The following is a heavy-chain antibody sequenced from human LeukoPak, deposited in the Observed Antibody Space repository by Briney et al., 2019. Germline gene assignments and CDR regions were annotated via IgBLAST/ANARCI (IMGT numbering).Heavy chain of an antibody. J-gene: IGHJ4*02. D-gene: IGHD3-10*01. CDR3: ARLRSVSGIYFHDY. CDR2: IYYSGST. CDR1: GGSLNTYY. V-gene: IGHV4-59*08. Sequence: SETLSLTCTVSGGSLNTYYWTWIRQPPGKGLEWIGYIYYSGSTTYNPSLKSRVTISVDTSKNQFSLKLTSVTAADTAVYYCARLRSVSGIYFHDYWGQGTPVTVSS.